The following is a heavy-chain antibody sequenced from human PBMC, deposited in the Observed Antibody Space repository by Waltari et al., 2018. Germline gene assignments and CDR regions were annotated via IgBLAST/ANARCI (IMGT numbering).Heavy chain of an antibody. V-gene: IGHV3-7*01. CDR2: IKQDGSEK. CDR3: ARGGKAAEFDY. D-gene: IGHD6-13*01. Sequence: EVQLVESGGGLVQPGGSLRLSCAASGFTFSSYWMRWVRQAPGKGLEWVANIKQDGSEKYYVDSVKGRLTISKDNAKNSLYLKMNSLRAEDTAVYYCARGGKAAEFDYWGQGTLVTVSS. CDR1: GFTFSSYW. J-gene: IGHJ4*02.